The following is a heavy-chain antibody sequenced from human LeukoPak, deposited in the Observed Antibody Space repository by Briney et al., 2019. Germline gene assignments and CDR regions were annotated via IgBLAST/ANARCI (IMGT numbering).Heavy chain of an antibody. J-gene: IGHJ4*02. CDR1: GFTFSSYG. Sequence: GGSLRLSCAASGFTFSSYGMHWVRQAPGKGLEWVAVIWYDGSNKYYADSVKGRFTISRDNSKNTLSLQINSLRAEDTAVYYCGPETAMVDYWGQGTLVTVSS. V-gene: IGHV3-33*01. D-gene: IGHD5-18*01. CDR2: IWYDGSNK. CDR3: GPETAMVDY.